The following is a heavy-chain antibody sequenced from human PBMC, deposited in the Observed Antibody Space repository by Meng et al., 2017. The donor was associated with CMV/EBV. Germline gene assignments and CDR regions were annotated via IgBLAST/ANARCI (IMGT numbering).Heavy chain of an antibody. CDR1: GYSFTSYW. CDR2: IYPGDSDT. Sequence: GGSLRLSCKGSGYSFTSYWMGWVRQMPGKGLEWMGIIYPGDSDTRYSPSFQGQVTISADKSISTAYLQWSSLKASDTAMYYCARHGGYCSSTSCYIGNWFDPWGQGTLVTVSS. CDR3: ARHGGYCSSTSCYIGNWFDP. J-gene: IGHJ5*02. V-gene: IGHV5-51*01. D-gene: IGHD2-2*02.